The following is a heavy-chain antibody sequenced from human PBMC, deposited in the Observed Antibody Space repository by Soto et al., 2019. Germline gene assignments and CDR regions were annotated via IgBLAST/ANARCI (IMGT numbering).Heavy chain of an antibody. CDR1: GFTFSSYA. Sequence: GGSLRLSCAASGFTFSSYAMHWVRQAPGKGLEWVAVISYDGSNKYYADSVKGRFTISRDNSKNTLYLQMNSLRAEDTAVYYCARDWYSSSWYPDAFDIWGQGTMVTVSS. J-gene: IGHJ3*02. V-gene: IGHV3-30-3*01. D-gene: IGHD6-13*01. CDR2: ISYDGSNK. CDR3: ARDWYSSSWYPDAFDI.